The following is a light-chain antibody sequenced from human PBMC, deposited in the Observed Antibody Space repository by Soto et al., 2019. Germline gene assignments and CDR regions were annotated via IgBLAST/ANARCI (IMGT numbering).Light chain of an antibody. V-gene: IGKV1-5*01. CDR1: QSISSW. CDR2: DAS. J-gene: IGKJ3*01. CDR3: QQYNSLPYT. Sequence: DIQMTQSPSTLSASVGDRVTITCRANQSISSWLAWYQQKPGKAPKLLIYDASSLESGVPSRFSGSGSGTEFTLTISSLQPDDFATYYCQQYNSLPYTFGPGTKVDIK.